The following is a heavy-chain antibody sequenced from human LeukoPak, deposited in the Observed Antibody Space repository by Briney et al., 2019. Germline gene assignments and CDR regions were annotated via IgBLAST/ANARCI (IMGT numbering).Heavy chain of an antibody. CDR1: GYTFTSYD. V-gene: IGHV1-2*02. CDR2: INPNSGGT. J-gene: IGHJ3*02. CDR3: ARELRAFDI. Sequence: ASVKVSCKASGYTFTSYDINWVRQATGQGLEWMGWINPNSGGTNYAQKFQGRVTMTRDTSISTAYMELSRLRSDDTAVYYCARELRAFDIWGQGTMVTVSS.